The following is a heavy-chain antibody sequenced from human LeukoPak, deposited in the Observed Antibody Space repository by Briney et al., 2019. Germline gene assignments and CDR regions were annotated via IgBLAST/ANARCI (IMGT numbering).Heavy chain of an antibody. V-gene: IGHV4-4*07. CDR2: IFGSGSA. Sequence: SETLSLTCTVSGGSMSSYFWSWVRQPAGKGLEWIGRIFGSGSANYNPALNGRVTLSIDTSKNQFSLKLNSMTAADTAVYYCAREGDTSGYHYWFDHWGQGTLVTV. J-gene: IGHJ5*02. CDR1: GGSMSSYF. D-gene: IGHD3-22*01. CDR3: AREGDTSGYHYWFDH.